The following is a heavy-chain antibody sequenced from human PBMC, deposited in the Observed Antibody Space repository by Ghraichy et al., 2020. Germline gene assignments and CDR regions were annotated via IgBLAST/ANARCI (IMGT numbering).Heavy chain of an antibody. J-gene: IGHJ3*02. CDR3: AKGNVVDWAIFGVDLDAFDI. D-gene: IGHD3-3*01. CDR2: ISGSGGST. V-gene: IGHV3-23*01. CDR1: GFTFSSYA. Sequence: GGSLRLSCAASGFTFSSYAMSCVRQAPGKGLEWVSAISGSGGSTYYVDSVKGRFTISRDNSKNTLYLQMNSLRAEDTAVYYCAKGNVVDWAIFGVDLDAFDIWGQGTMVTVSS.